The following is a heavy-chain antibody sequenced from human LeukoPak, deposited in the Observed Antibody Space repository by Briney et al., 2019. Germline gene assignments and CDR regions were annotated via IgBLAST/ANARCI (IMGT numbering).Heavy chain of an antibody. CDR3: ARVPYDSSAYHWAFDI. CDR2: IYYSGST. J-gene: IGHJ3*02. CDR1: GGSISSGGYY. D-gene: IGHD3-22*01. Sequence: SETLSLTCTVSGGSISSGGYYWSWIRQHPGKGLEWIGYIYYSGSTYYNPSLRSRVTISVDTSKNQFSLKLSSVTAADTAVYYCARVPYDSSAYHWAFDIWGQGTMVTVSS. V-gene: IGHV4-31*03.